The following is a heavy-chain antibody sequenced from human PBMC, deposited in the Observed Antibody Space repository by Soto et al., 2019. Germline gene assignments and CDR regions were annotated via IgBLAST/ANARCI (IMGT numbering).Heavy chain of an antibody. CDR3: ARGLAVGYNWFDP. CDR1: GGSFSGYY. V-gene: IGHV4-34*01. CDR2: INHSGST. Sequence: PSETLSLTCAVYGGSFSGYYCSWIRQPPGKGLEWIGEINHSGSTNYNPSLKSRVTISVDTSKNQFSLKLSSVTAADTAVYYCARGLAVGYNWFDPWGQGTLVTVSS. D-gene: IGHD3-16*01. J-gene: IGHJ5*02.